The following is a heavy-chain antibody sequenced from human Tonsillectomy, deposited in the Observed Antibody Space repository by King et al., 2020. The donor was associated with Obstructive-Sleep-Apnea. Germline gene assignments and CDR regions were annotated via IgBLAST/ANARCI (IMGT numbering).Heavy chain of an antibody. CDR2: IDPSDTYT. D-gene: IGHD3-10*01. CDR3: ARVGSYSTGSYYNSPGPGGNWFDP. V-gene: IGHV5-10-1*01. Sequence: QLVKSGAEVKKPGESLRISCKGSGYSFTSYWNSWVRQMPGKGLEWMGRIDPSDTYTNYSPSFQGHVTISADKSISTAYLQWSSLTASDTAMYYCARVGSYSTGSYYNSPGPGGNWFDPWGQGTLVTVSS. CDR1: GYSFTSYW. J-gene: IGHJ5*02.